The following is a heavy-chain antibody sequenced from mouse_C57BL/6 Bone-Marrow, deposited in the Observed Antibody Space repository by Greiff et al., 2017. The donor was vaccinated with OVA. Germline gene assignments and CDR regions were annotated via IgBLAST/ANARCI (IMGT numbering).Heavy chain of an antibody. CDR2: IDPENGDT. J-gene: IGHJ2*01. Sequence: EVQLQQSGAELVRPGASVKLSCTASGFNIKDDYMHWVKQRPEQGLEWIGWIDPENGDTDYASKFQGKATITADTSSNTAYLQLSSLTSEDTAVYYCTAPYYYGSSLDYWGQGTTLTVSS. V-gene: IGHV14-4*01. CDR1: GFNIKDDY. CDR3: TAPYYYGSSLDY. D-gene: IGHD1-1*01.